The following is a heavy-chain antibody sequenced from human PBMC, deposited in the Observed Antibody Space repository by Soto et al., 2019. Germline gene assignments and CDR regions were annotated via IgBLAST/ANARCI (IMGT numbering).Heavy chain of an antibody. CDR3: ARELNTDSSAYYSFAY. D-gene: IGHD3-22*01. CDR1: GYTFSDYG. CDR2: VSTYNNNT. V-gene: IGHV1-18*01. Sequence: QVQLVQSGPEVKMPGASVKVSCKTSGYTFSDYGLAWLRQTPGPRPEWMGWVSTYNNNTNYAQKFQGRVTMTKDTSTTTTSMELRSLRSDDTAVYYCARELNTDSSAYYSFAYWGQGTLVTVSS. J-gene: IGHJ4*02.